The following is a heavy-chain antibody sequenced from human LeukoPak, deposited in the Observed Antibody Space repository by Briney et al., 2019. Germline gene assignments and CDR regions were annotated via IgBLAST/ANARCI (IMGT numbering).Heavy chain of an antibody. J-gene: IGHJ5*01. V-gene: IGHV4-39*01. CDR3: VRHDGRGGATMGAFDS. CDR2: VYYGRTT. D-gene: IGHD5-12*01. CDR1: AASFISSSHH. Sequence: SETLSLTCTVSAASFISSSHHWGWIRQSPGTGLEWIGTVYYGRTTYYNPSLDGRVTISLDTSANHFSLQLNSVTAADTAVYYCVRHDGRGGATMGAFDSWGQGSLVTVSS.